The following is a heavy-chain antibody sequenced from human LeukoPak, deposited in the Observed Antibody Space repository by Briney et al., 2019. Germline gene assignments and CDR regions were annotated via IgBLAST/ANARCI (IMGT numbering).Heavy chain of an antibody. CDR2: IIPIFGTA. CDR1: GGTFSSYA. D-gene: IGHD1-26*01. Sequence: SVKVSCKASGGTFSSYAISWVRQAPGQGLEWMGGIIPIFGTANYAQKFQGRVTITADESTSTAYMELSSLRSEDTAVYYCARQPDWASQWELGVFGYWGQGTLVTVSS. V-gene: IGHV1-69*13. CDR3: ARQPDWASQWELGVFGY. J-gene: IGHJ4*02.